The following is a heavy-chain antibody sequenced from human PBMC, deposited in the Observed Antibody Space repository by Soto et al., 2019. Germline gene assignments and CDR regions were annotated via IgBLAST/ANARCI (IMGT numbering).Heavy chain of an antibody. V-gene: IGHV4-59*08. CDR2: IYYSGST. CDR1: GGSISSYY. D-gene: IGHD1-7*01. J-gene: IGHJ5*02. CDR3: ARHGITGTSFWFDP. Sequence: QVQLQESGPGLVKPSETLSLTCTVSGGSISSYYWSWIRQPPGKGLEWIGYIYYSGSTNYNPSLQSRVTISVDTSKNQFSLKLSSVTAADTAVYYCARHGITGTSFWFDPWGQGTLVTVSS.